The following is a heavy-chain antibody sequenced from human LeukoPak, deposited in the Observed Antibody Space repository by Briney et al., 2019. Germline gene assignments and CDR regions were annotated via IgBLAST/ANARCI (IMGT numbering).Heavy chain of an antibody. CDR1: GGSISSSSYY. D-gene: IGHD3-9*01. Sequence: SETLSLTCTVSGGSISSSSYYWGWIRQPPGKGLEWIGSIYYSGSTYYNPSLKSRVTISVDTSKNQLSLKLSSVTAADTAVYYCARGRYFDWMENDYWGQGTLVIVSS. J-gene: IGHJ4*02. CDR2: IYYSGST. CDR3: ARGRYFDWMENDY. V-gene: IGHV4-39*07.